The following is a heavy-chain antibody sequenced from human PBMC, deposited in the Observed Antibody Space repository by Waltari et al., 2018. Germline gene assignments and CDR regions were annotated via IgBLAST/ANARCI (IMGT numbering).Heavy chain of an antibody. CDR2: IYYSGST. J-gene: IGHJ3*02. CDR1: GGSISSSSYY. CDR3: ARHGGGIEGFGELFTI. V-gene: IGHV4-39*01. Sequence: QLQLQESGPGLVKPSETLSLTCTVSGGSISSSSYYWGWIRQPPGKGLEWIGSIYYSGSTYSNPSLKGRFPISVDTSKNQFSLKLSSVTAADTAVYYCARHGGGIEGFGELFTIWGQGTMVTVSS. D-gene: IGHD3-10*01.